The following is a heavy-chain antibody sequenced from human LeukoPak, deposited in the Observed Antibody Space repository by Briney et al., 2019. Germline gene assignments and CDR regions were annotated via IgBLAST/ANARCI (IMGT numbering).Heavy chain of an antibody. CDR1: GGSISSGGYY. J-gene: IGHJ4*02. CDR2: IYYSGST. Sequence: SETLSLTCTVSGGSISSGGYYWSWIRQHPGKGLEWIGYIYYSGSTYYNPSLKSRVTISVDTSKNQFSLKLSSVTAADTAVYYCARGKGEFYYDSSGSFTFDYWGQGTLVTVSS. CDR3: ARGKGEFYYDSSGSFTFDY. V-gene: IGHV4-31*03. D-gene: IGHD3-22*01.